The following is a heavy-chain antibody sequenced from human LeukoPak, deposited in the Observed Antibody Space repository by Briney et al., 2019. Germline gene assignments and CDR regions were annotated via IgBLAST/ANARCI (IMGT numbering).Heavy chain of an antibody. D-gene: IGHD6-13*01. CDR3: ARHTSSSWYEFFDY. V-gene: IGHV3-48*03. CDR2: ISSSGSTI. Sequence: PGGSLRLSCAASGFTFSSYEMNWVRQAPGKGLEWVSYISSSGSTIYYADSVKGRFTISRDNAKNSLYLQMNSLRAEDTAVYYCARHTSSSWYEFFDYWGQGTLVTVSS. J-gene: IGHJ4*02. CDR1: GFTFSSYE.